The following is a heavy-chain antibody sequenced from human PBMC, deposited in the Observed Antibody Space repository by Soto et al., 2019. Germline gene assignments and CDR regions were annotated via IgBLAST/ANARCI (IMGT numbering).Heavy chain of an antibody. CDR1: GGSISSGDYY. CDR2: IYYSGST. D-gene: IGHD6-13*01. J-gene: IGHJ5*02. Sequence: SETLSLTCTVSGGSISSGDYYWSWIRQPPGKGLEWIGYIYYSGSTNYNPSLKNRVTISVNTSKNQNSQKLSSETAADTAVYYCARERPDGSRLDPWGQGTLVTVSS. V-gene: IGHV4-30-4*01. CDR3: ARERPDGSRLDP.